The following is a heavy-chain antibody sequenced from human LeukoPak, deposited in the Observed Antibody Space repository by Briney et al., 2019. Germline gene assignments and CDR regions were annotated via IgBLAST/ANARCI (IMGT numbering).Heavy chain of an antibody. J-gene: IGHJ6*04. V-gene: IGHV4-38-2*02. Sequence: PSETLSLTCAVSGYSIPSGYYWGWIRQPPGKGLEWIGSIYHSGSTYYNPSLKSRVTISVDTSKNQFSLKLSSVTAADTAVYYCAREIRMDVWGKGTTVTVSS. CDR1: GYSIPSGYY. CDR2: IYHSGST. CDR3: AREIRMDV.